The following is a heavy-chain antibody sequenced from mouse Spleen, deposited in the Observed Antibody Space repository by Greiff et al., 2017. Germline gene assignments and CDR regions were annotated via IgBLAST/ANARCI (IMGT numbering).Heavy chain of an antibody. V-gene: IGHV5-9-3*01. CDR3: ARHGDYYYAMDY. CDR1: GFTFSSYA. Sequence: EVQGVESGGGLVKPGGSLKLSCAASGFTFSSYALSWVRQTPEKRLEWVATISSGGSYTYYPDSVKGRFTISRDNAKNTLYLQMSSLRSEDTAMYYCARHGDYYYAMDYWGQGTSVTVSS. D-gene: IGHD2-13*01. J-gene: IGHJ4*01. CDR2: ISSGGSYT.